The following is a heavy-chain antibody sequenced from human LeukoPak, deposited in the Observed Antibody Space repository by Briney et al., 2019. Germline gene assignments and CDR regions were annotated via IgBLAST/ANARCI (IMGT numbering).Heavy chain of an antibody. D-gene: IGHD5-18*01. CDR3: SREGYLRKNWFDP. V-gene: IGHV4-30-4*08. CDR2: IYYSGST. CDR1: GGSISSGDYY. Sequence: SETLSLTCTVSGGSISSGDYYWSWIRQPPGKGLEWIGYIYYSGSTYYNPSLKSRVTISVDTSKNQFSLKLSSVTAADTAVYYCSREGYLRKNWFDPWGQGTLVTVSS. J-gene: IGHJ5*02.